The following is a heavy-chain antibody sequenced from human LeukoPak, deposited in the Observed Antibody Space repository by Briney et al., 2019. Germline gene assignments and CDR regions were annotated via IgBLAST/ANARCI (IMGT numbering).Heavy chain of an antibody. Sequence: PSETLSLTCAVYGGSFSGYYWSWIRQPPGKGLEWIGEVNHGGSTNYNPSLKSRVTISVDTSKNQFSLKLSSVTAADTAVYYCARASGYCSSTSCHSGLPYYYYYMDVWGKGTTVTISS. D-gene: IGHD2-2*01. CDR3: ARASGYCSSTSCHSGLPYYYYYMDV. CDR1: GGSFSGYY. V-gene: IGHV4-34*01. CDR2: VNHGGST. J-gene: IGHJ6*03.